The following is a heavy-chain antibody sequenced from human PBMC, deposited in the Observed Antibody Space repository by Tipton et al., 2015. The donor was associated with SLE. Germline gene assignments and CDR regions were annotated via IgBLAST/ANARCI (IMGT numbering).Heavy chain of an antibody. J-gene: IGHJ5*02. CDR3: ARGALFSVTGLHRRYFDL. CDR2: IYSGGST. CDR1: GDSISRDY. D-gene: IGHD2-21*02. V-gene: IGHV4-59*01. Sequence: TLSLTCTVSGDSISRDYWSWIRQPPGGGLEWVAYIYSGGSTNFNPLLKSRLSISLDSAKSQVSLNLTSVTAADTAVYYCARGALFSVTGLHRRYFDLWGQGTLVTVSS.